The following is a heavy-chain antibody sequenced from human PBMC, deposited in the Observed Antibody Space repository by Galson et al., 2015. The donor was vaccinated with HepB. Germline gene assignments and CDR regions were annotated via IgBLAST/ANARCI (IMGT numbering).Heavy chain of an antibody. CDR2: IIPIFGTA. Sequence: SVKVSCKASGGTFSSYAISWVRQAPGQGLEWMGGIIPIFGTANYAQKFQGRVTITADESTSTAYMELSSLRSEDTAVYYCATPGDFWSGYTNYYYYYMDVWGKGTTVTVSS. J-gene: IGHJ6*03. CDR3: ATPGDFWSGYTNYYYYYMDV. D-gene: IGHD3-3*01. CDR1: GGTFSSYA. V-gene: IGHV1-69*13.